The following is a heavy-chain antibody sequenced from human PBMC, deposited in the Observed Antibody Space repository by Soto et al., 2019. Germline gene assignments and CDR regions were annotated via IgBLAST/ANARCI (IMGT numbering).Heavy chain of an antibody. D-gene: IGHD2-15*01. Sequence: QVQLQESGPGLVKPSETLSLTCTVSGGSVSSGSYYWSWIRQPPGKGLEWIGYIYYSGSTNYNPSLKSRVTISVDTSKNQFSLKLSSVTAADTAVYYCARDPAGYCSGGSCQRDDYWGQGTLVTVSS. J-gene: IGHJ4*02. CDR2: IYYSGST. V-gene: IGHV4-61*01. CDR1: GGSVSSGSYY. CDR3: ARDPAGYCSGGSCQRDDY.